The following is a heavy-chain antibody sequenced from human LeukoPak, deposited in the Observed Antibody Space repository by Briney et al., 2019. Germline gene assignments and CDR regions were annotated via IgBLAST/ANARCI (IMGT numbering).Heavy chain of an antibody. CDR1: GFAFSDYY. Sequence: GGSLRLSCAASGFAFSDYYMSWIRQAPGKGLAWVSYISSSSTYTDYADSVKGRFTISSDNAKNSLYLQMNSLRAEDTDVYYCARVPGDCSSTSCFDMYFDYWGQGTLVTVSS. J-gene: IGHJ4*02. D-gene: IGHD2-2*01. CDR2: ISSSSTYT. V-gene: IGHV3-11*06. CDR3: ARVPGDCSSTSCFDMYFDY.